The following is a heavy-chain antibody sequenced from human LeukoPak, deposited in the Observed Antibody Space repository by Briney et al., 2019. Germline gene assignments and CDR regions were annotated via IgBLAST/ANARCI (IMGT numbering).Heavy chain of an antibody. J-gene: IGHJ3*02. Sequence: GGSLRLSCAASGFTFSSYGVHWVRQAPGKGLEWVAVVWYDGSNKYYADSAKGRFTVSRDTSKNTVFLQMNSLRPEDTAVYYCARESGGDLGEAFDIWGQGTMVTVSS. CDR3: ARESGGDLGEAFDI. D-gene: IGHD1-26*01. CDR1: GFTFSSYG. V-gene: IGHV3-33*02. CDR2: VWYDGSNK.